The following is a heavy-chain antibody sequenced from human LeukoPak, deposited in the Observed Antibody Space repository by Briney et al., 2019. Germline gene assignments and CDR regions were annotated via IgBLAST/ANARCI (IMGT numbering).Heavy chain of an antibody. Sequence: GGSLRLSCAASGFIFSSYGMHWVRQAPDKGLEWVAFIRYDGSGKYYADSVKGRFTISRDNSKNTLYLQMNGLRAEDTAMYYCAKVSLNMVNDAFDIWGQGTMVSVSS. D-gene: IGHD4/OR15-4a*01. J-gene: IGHJ3*02. CDR2: IRYDGSGK. CDR3: AKVSLNMVNDAFDI. CDR1: GFIFSSYG. V-gene: IGHV3-30*02.